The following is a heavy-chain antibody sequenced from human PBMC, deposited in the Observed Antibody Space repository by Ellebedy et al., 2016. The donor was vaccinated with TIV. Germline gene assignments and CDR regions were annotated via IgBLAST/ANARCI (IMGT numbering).Heavy chain of an antibody. CDR1: GFTFSTYP. J-gene: IGHJ4*02. D-gene: IGHD2-21*01. V-gene: IGHV3-48*02. Sequence: GESLKISCAASGFTFSTYPMNWVRQAPGKGLEWISNIRDTGNPVSYADSVKGRFTVSRDNAKSSLYLQMNSLRDEDTAVYYCVRDHVWSFDYWGQGTLVTVSS. CDR2: IRDTGNPV. CDR3: VRDHVWSFDY.